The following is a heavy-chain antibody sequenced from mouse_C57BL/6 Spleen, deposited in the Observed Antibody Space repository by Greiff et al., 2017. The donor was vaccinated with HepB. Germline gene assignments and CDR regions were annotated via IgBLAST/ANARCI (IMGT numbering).Heavy chain of an antibody. D-gene: IGHD1-1*01. J-gene: IGHJ4*01. CDR1: GYTFTDYE. CDR3: TRDILRRGYAMDY. Sequence: QVQLQQSGAELVRPGASVTLSCKASGYTFTDYEMHWVKQTPVHGLEWIGAIDPETGGTAYNQKFKGKAILTADKSSSTAYMELRSLTSEDSAVYYCTRDILRRGYAMDYWGQGTSVTVSS. CDR2: IDPETGGT. V-gene: IGHV1-15*01.